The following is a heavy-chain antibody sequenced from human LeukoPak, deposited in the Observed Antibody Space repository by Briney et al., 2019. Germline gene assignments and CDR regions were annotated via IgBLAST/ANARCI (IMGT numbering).Heavy chain of an antibody. D-gene: IGHD2-8*01. J-gene: IGHJ4*02. CDR1: GGSVSSGSYY. CDR2: IHYSGST. CDR3: ARADGDGVIDY. Sequence: SETLSLTCTVSGGSVSSGSYYWSWIRQPPGKGLKWIGNIHYSGSTNYNPSLKSRVTISVDTSKNQFSLKLSSVTAADTAVYYCARADGDGVIDYWGQGTLVTVSS. V-gene: IGHV4-61*01.